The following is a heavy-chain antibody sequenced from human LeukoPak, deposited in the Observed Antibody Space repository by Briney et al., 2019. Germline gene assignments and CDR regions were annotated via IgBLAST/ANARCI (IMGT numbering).Heavy chain of an antibody. CDR2: IYYSGST. Sequence: SQTLSLTRTVSGGSISSGGYYWSWIRQHSGKGLEWIGYIYYSGSTYYNPSLKSRVTISVDTSKNQFSLKLSSVTAADTAVYYCASNRVIWFGEFNYYYGMDVWGKGTTVTVSS. J-gene: IGHJ6*04. D-gene: IGHD3-10*01. CDR3: ASNRVIWFGEFNYYYGMDV. V-gene: IGHV4-31*03. CDR1: GGSISSGGYY.